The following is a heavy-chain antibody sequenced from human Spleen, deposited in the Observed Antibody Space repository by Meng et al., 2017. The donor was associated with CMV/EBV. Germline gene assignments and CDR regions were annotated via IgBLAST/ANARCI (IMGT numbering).Heavy chain of an antibody. CDR2: IFNSGST. CDR1: DGSVSSNGYC. CDR3: ARSAGSTHWLYYYYGLDV. D-gene: IGHD2-15*01. V-gene: IGHV4-61*08. J-gene: IGHJ6*02. Sequence: SETLSLTCFVSDGSVSSNGYCWSWIRQPPGKGLEWVGYIFNSGSTNYNPSLKGRVTLSLETSKNQFSLKLNSVTAADTAVYYCARSAGSTHWLYYYYGLDVWGQGTTVTVS.